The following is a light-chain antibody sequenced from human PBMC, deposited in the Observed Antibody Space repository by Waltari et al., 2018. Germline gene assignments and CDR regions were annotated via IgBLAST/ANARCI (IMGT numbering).Light chain of an antibody. CDR3: QQYYSTCQ. Sequence: DIVMTQSPDSLAVSLGERATINCKSSQSVLHSSNNKNYLAWYHHKPGQPPKLLIYWASTRESGVPDRFSSSGSGTDFTLTISSLQAEDVAVYYCQQYYSTCQFGQGTKVEIK. CDR2: WAS. V-gene: IGKV4-1*01. J-gene: IGKJ1*01. CDR1: QSVLHSSNNKNY.